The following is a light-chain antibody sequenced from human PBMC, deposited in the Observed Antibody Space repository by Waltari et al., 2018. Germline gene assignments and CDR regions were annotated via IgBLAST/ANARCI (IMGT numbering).Light chain of an antibody. Sequence: DIVMTQSPASLAVSLGERATINCKSSQSVLHSSNNKNYLTWYQQKPGQPPKLLIYWASTRESGVPARFSGSVSGTDFTLTISSLQAEDVAVYYCQHYDSPPLTFGQGTKVEIK. J-gene: IGKJ1*01. CDR3: QHYDSPPLT. CDR2: WAS. V-gene: IGKV4-1*01. CDR1: QSVLHSSNNKNY.